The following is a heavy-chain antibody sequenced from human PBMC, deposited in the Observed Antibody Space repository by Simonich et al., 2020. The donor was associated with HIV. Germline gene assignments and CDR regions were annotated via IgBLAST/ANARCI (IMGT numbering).Heavy chain of an antibody. CDR2: INPRGDIT. D-gene: IGHD6-13*01. CDR1: GYTFTNYY. Sequence: QVQLEQSGAAVKKPGASVKVSCKTSGYTFTNYYMHWVRQAPGQGPEWRGIINPRGDITTYAQNFKGRVTMTRDTSTSTVYMELSSLRSEDTAVYYCARGYSSSSYYLDFWGQGTLVTVSS. CDR3: ARGYSSSSYYLDF. V-gene: IGHV1-46*01. J-gene: IGHJ4*02.